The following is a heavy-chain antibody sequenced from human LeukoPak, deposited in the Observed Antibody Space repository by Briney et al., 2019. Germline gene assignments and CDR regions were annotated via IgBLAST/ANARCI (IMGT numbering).Heavy chain of an antibody. Sequence: SETLSLTCTVSGGSISSYYWSWIRQPPGKGLEWIGYIYYSGSTNYNPSLKSRVTISVDTSKNQFSLKLSSVTAADTAVYYCARHRIRYSGSYKQFDYWGQGTLVTVSS. J-gene: IGHJ4*02. CDR1: GGSISSYY. D-gene: IGHD1-26*01. V-gene: IGHV4-59*08. CDR2: IYYSGST. CDR3: ARHRIRYSGSYKQFDY.